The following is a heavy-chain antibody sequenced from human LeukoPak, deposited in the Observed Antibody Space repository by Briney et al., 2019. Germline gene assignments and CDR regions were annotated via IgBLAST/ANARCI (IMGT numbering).Heavy chain of an antibody. V-gene: IGHV3-23*01. CDR2: ISGSGGTT. CDR1: GFTFSSYA. J-gene: IGHJ5*02. D-gene: IGHD1-1*01. CDR3: AKGGRNDPPAP. Sequence: GGSLRLSCAASGFTFSSYAMSWVRQAPGEGLEWGSGISGSGGTTNYAESVKGRFTISRDNSKNTLYLQMNSLRAEDTAVYYCAKGGRNDPPAPRGQGTLVTVSS.